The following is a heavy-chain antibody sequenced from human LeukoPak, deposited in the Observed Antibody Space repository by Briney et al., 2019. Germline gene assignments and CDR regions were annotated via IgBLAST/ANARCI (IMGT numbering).Heavy chain of an antibody. V-gene: IGHV1-18*01. J-gene: IGHJ3*02. CDR2: ISAYNGNT. D-gene: IGHD3-22*01. Sequence: ASVKVSCKASGYTFTSYGISWVRQAPGQGLEWMGWISAYNGNTNYAQKFQGRVTMTRDTSTSTVYMELSSLRSEDTAVYYCAREAQYYYDKGPQLGAFDIWGQGTMVTVSS. CDR1: GYTFTSYG. CDR3: AREAQYYYDKGPQLGAFDI.